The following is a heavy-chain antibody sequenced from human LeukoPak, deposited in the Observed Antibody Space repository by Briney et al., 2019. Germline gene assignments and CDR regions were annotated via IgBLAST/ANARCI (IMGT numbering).Heavy chain of an antibody. CDR1: GFTFSSYS. J-gene: IGHJ4*02. V-gene: IGHV3-21*01. CDR2: ISRNSGYI. CDR3: AREEPGSYSDFDY. D-gene: IGHD3-10*01. Sequence: PGGSLRLSCAASGFTFSSYSMNWVRQAPGKGLEWVSSISRNSGYIYYADSVKGRFTISRDNAKNSLYLQMNSLRAEDTAVYYCAREEPGSYSDFDYWGQGTLVTVSS.